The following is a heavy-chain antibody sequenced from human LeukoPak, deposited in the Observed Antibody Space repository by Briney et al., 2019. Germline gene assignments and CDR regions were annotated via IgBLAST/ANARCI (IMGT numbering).Heavy chain of an antibody. D-gene: IGHD1-26*01. CDR1: GGSIISSY. V-gene: IGHV4-59*08. Sequence: SETLSLTCTVSGGSIISSYWNWIRQPPGKGLEWIGYIYYSGSTNYNPSLKSRVTISVDTSKNQFSLKLSSVTAADTAVYYCARQSGWYSGSYLFDYWGQGTLVTVSS. J-gene: IGHJ4*02. CDR3: ARQSGWYSGSYLFDY. CDR2: IYYSGST.